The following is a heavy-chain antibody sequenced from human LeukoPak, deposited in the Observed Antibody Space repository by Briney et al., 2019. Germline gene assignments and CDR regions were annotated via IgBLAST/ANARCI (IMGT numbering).Heavy chain of an antibody. CDR1: GGSISSYY. CDR2: IYYSGST. CDR3: ARDVSGYGSGSYFDY. J-gene: IGHJ4*02. Sequence: SETLSLTCTVSGGSISSYYWSWIRQPPGKGLEWIGYIYYSGSTNYNPSLKSRVTMSVDTSKNQFSLKLSSVTAADTAVYYCARDVSGYGSGSYFDYWGQGTLVTVSS. V-gene: IGHV4-59*12. D-gene: IGHD3-10*01.